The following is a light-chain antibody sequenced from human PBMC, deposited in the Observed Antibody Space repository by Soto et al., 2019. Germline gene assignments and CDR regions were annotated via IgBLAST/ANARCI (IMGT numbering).Light chain of an antibody. J-gene: IGKJ5*01. CDR3: QQRGNWQTT. CDR2: AAS. CDR1: QSVSSY. Sequence: SPATLSLSPGESATLSCRASQSVSSYLAWYQQKPGQAPRLLIYAASNRATGIPARFSGSGSGTDFTLTISSLEPEDFAVYYCQQRGNWQTTFGQGTRLEIK. V-gene: IGKV3-11*01.